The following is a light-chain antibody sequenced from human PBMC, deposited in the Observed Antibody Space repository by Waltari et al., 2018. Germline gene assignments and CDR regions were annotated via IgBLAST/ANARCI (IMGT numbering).Light chain of an antibody. CDR3: GADHGSGSNFVSWV. J-gene: IGLJ3*02. V-gene: IGLV9-49*01. CDR2: VGTGGIVG. CDR1: SGYSNYK. Sequence: QPVLTQPPSASASLGASVTLTCTLSSGYSNYKVDWYQQRPGKGPRFVMRVGTGGIVGSEGDCIPDRFSVLGSGLNRYLTIKNIQEEDESDYHCGADHGSGSNFVSWVFGGGTKLTVL.